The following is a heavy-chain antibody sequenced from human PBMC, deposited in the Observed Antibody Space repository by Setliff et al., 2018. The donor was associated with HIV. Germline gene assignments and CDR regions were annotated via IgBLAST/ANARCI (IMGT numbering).Heavy chain of an antibody. Sequence: SVKVSCKASGGTFSSYAISWVRQAPGQGLEWMGGIIPIFGTANYAQKFQGRVTITRDTSANTAYMGLSSLRSEDTAVYYCARGSCSGCYLSDYWGLGTLVTVSS. CDR2: IIPIFGTA. J-gene: IGHJ4*02. CDR3: ARGSCSGCYLSDY. V-gene: IGHV1-69*05. D-gene: IGHD6-19*01. CDR1: GGTFSSYA.